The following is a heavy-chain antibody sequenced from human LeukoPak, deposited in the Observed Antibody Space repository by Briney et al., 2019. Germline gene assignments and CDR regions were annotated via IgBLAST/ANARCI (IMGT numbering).Heavy chain of an antibody. CDR2: INHSGST. CDR1: GGFFSGYY. J-gene: IGHJ4*02. D-gene: IGHD3-10*01. CDR3: ARGPYYYGSGGPFDY. Sequence: SETLSLTCAVYGGFFSGYYWSWIRQPPGKGLEWIGEINHSGSTNYNPSLKSRVTISVDTSKNQFSLKLSSVTAADTAVYYCARGPYYYGSGGPFDYWGQGTLVTVSS. V-gene: IGHV4-34*01.